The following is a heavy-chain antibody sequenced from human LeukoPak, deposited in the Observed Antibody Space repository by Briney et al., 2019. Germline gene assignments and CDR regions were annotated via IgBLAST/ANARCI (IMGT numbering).Heavy chain of an antibody. V-gene: IGHV4-59*08. J-gene: IGHJ4*02. D-gene: IGHD5-18*01. Sequence: SETLSLTCTVSGGSISSHYWSWIRQPPGKGLEWIGNIYYSGSTNYNPSLKSRVTVSVDTSKNQFSLKLSSVTAADTAVYYCALSHVDTAMAFDYWGQGTLVTVSS. CDR2: IYYSGST. CDR3: ALSHVDTAMAFDY. CDR1: GGSISSHY.